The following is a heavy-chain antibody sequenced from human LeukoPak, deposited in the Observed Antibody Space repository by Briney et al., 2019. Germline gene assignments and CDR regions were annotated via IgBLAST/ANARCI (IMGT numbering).Heavy chain of an antibody. CDR3: ARDIAYDYDAFDI. V-gene: IGHV1-2*02. CDR2: INPNSGGT. Sequence: ASVKVSCKAFGYTFTGYYMHWVRQAPGQGLEWMGWINPNSGGTNYAQKFQGRVTMTRDTSISTAYMELSRLRSDDTAVYYCARDIAYDYDAFDIWGQGTMVTVSS. J-gene: IGHJ3*02. CDR1: GYTFTGYY. D-gene: IGHD4-17*01.